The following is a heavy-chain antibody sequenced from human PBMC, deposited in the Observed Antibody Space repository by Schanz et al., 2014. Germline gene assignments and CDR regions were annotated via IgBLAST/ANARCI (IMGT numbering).Heavy chain of an antibody. J-gene: IGHJ4*02. D-gene: IGHD6-19*01. Sequence: QVQLVQSGAEVKKPGASVKVSCKASGYTFTDYPIHWVRQAPGQGLEWMGRINPNSGGTNFAQKFQGRVTVTRDTSITTAYMELSGLTSDDTAVYYCARGLVRYFHYWGQGTLVTVSS. CDR1: GYTFTDYP. CDR2: INPNSGGT. V-gene: IGHV1-2*06. CDR3: ARGLVRYFHY.